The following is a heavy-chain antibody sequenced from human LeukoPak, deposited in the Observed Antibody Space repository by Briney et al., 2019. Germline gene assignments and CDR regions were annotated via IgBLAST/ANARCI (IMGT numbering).Heavy chain of an antibody. CDR3: ARERGRGGSGTYGYFDY. CDR2: SSSSSSYI. J-gene: IGHJ4*02. Sequence: LGGSLRLSCAASGFTFSSYSMSWVRQAPGKGLEWVSSSSSSSSYIYYADSVKGRFTISRDNAKNSLYLQMNSLRAEDTAVYYCARERGRGGSGTYGYFDYWGQGTLVTVSS. V-gene: IGHV3-21*01. CDR1: GFTFSSYS. D-gene: IGHD1-26*01.